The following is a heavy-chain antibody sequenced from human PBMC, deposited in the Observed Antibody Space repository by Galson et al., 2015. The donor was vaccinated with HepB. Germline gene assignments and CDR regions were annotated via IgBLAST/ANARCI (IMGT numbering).Heavy chain of an antibody. Sequence: SLRLSCAASGFTFSSYSMNWVRQAPGKGLEWVSYISSSSSTIYYADSVKGRFTISRDNAKNSLYLQMNSLRAEDTAVYYCAKGLLIAAAGTFDYWGQGTLVTVSS. CDR1: GFTFSSYS. V-gene: IGHV3-48*01. CDR3: AKGLLIAAAGTFDY. D-gene: IGHD6-13*01. CDR2: ISSSSSTI. J-gene: IGHJ4*02.